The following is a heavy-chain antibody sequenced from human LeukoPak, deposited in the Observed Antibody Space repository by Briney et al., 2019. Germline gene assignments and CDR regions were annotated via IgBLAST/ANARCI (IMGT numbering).Heavy chain of an antibody. J-gene: IGHJ4*02. V-gene: IGHV3-30*18. CDR2: ISYDGSNK. CDR3: AKNPHGYYDSSGYPLDY. Sequence: GGSLRLSCAASGFTFSSYGMHWVRQAPGKGLEWVAVISYDGSNKYYADSVKGRFTISGDNSKNTLYLQMNSLRAEDTAVYYCAKNPHGYYDSSGYPLDYWGQGTLVTVSS. D-gene: IGHD3-22*01. CDR1: GFTFSSYG.